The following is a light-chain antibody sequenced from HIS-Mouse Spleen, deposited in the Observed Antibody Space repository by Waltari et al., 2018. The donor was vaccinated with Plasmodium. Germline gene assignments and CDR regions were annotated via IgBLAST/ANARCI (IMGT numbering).Light chain of an antibody. CDR3: SSYTSSSTVV. Sequence: QSALTQPASVSGSPGQSITLSCPGTSRDVGGYTYVSWYQQHPGKAPKLMIYDVSNRPSGVSNRFSGSKSGNTASLTISGLQAEDEADYYCSSYTSSSTVVFGGGTKLTVL. CDR1: SRDVGGYTY. V-gene: IGLV2-14*03. J-gene: IGLJ2*01. CDR2: DVS.